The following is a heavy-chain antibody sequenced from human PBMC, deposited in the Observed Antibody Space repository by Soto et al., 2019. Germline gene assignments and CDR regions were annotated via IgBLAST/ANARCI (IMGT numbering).Heavy chain of an antibody. D-gene: IGHD3-22*01. Sequence: ASETLSLTCTVSGGSLSSGGYYLSWIRQHPGKGLEWIGYIYYSGSTYYNPSLKSRVTISVDTSKNQFSLKLSSVTAADTAVYYCARGGYYDSSGYYGYWGQGTLVTVSS. CDR2: IYYSGST. J-gene: IGHJ4*02. V-gene: IGHV4-31*03. CDR3: ARGGYYDSSGYYGY. CDR1: GGSLSSGGYY.